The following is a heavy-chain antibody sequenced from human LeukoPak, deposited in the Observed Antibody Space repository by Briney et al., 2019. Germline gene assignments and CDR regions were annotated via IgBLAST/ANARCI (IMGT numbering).Heavy chain of an antibody. V-gene: IGHV3-21*01. CDR1: GFTFSVAW. CDR2: ISSSSSYI. J-gene: IGHJ5*02. CDR3: ARYADASGWYAWFDP. Sequence: GGSLRLSCAASGFTFSVAWMSWARQAPGKGLEWVSSISSSSSYIYYADSVKGRFTISRDNAKNSLYLQMNSLRAEDTAVYYCARYADASGWYAWFDPWGQGTLVTVSS. D-gene: IGHD6-19*01.